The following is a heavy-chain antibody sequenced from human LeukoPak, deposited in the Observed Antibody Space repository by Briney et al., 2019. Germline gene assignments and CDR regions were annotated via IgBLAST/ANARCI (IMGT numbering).Heavy chain of an antibody. CDR2: ISSSSSYI. CDR3: ARDQYGSGDGYYMDV. D-gene: IGHD3-10*01. J-gene: IGHJ6*03. CDR1: GFTFSSYS. Sequence: GGSLRLSCAASGFTFSSYSMNWVRQAPGKGLEWVSSISSSSSYIYYADSVKGRFTISRDNAKNSLYLQMNSLRAEDTAVYYCARDQYGSGDGYYMDVWGKGTTVTISS. V-gene: IGHV3-21*01.